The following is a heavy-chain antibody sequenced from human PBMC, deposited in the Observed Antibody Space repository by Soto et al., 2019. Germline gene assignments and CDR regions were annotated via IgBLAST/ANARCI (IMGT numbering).Heavy chain of an antibody. Sequence: QVHLVQSGAEVKKPGASVKVSCKASGYTFTSYGITWVRQAPGQGLEWMGWISAHNGNTDYAQQLQGRVIVTRDTSTRPAYMELRSLISDDTAVYYCARGRYGDYWGQGALVTVSS. D-gene: IGHD1-1*01. CDR1: GYTFTSYG. J-gene: IGHJ4*02. CDR3: ARGRYGDY. V-gene: IGHV1-18*01. CDR2: ISAHNGNT.